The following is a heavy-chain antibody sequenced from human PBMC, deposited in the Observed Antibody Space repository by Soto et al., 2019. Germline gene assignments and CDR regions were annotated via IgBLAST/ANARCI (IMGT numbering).Heavy chain of an antibody. CDR2: VDPRDGST. Sequence: QVQLVQSGAEMKRPGASVILSCKASGYIFTTYSIHWVRQTAGQGLEWMAKVDPRDGSTGYAQKLRGRASMAWDTSTGTVSMEVSSLTSDDTATYYCARVRSSGREFDYWGQGTQVTVSS. D-gene: IGHD6-25*01. V-gene: IGHV1-46*04. CDR1: GYIFTTYS. CDR3: ARVRSSGREFDY. J-gene: IGHJ4*02.